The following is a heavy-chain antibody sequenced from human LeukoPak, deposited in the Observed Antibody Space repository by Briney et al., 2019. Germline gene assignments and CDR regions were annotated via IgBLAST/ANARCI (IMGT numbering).Heavy chain of an antibody. V-gene: IGHV3-23*01. CDR3: ANSVVGYCSGGSCSLGY. CDR1: GFTFSSYA. Sequence: PGGSLRLSCAASGFTFSSYAMSWVRQAPGKGLEWVSAISGSGGSTYYADSVKGRFTISRDNSKNTLYLQMNSLRAEDTAVYYCANSVVGYCSGGSCSLGYWGQGTLVTVSS. D-gene: IGHD2-15*01. J-gene: IGHJ4*02. CDR2: ISGSGGST.